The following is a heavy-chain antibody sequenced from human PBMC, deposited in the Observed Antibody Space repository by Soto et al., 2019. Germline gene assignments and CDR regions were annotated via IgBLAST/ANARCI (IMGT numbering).Heavy chain of an antibody. V-gene: IGHV1-8*01. CDR3: ARMESFGSLNWFDP. CDR1: GYTFTNND. Sequence: ASVKVSCKASGYTFTNNDVSWVRQAIGQGLEWMGWMNPGSGDTGYAQKFQGRVTMTRDISIATAYMELNSLTSEDTAIYYCARMESFGSLNWFDPWGQGTLVTVSS. CDR2: MNPGSGDT. D-gene: IGHD5-18*01. J-gene: IGHJ5*02.